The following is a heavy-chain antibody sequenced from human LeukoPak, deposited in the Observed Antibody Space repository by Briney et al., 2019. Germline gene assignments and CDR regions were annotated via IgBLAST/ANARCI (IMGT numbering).Heavy chain of an antibody. CDR1: GYTFTGYY. CDR2: INPNSGGT. D-gene: IGHD1-26*01. V-gene: IGHV1-2*02. Sequence: ASVKVSCKASGYTFTGYYMHWVRQAPGQGLEWMGWINPNSGGTNYAQKFQGRVTMTRDTSISTAYMELSRLRSDDTAVYYCARQKTVGAYNFVYWGQGTLGTVSS. J-gene: IGHJ4*02. CDR3: ARQKTVGAYNFVY.